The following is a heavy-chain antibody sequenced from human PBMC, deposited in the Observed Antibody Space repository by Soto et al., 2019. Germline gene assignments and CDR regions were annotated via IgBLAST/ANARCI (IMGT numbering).Heavy chain of an antibody. CDR3: ARSSNGPVNGYNPSDY. Sequence: SETLSLTCTVSGGSISSYYWSWIRQPPGKGLEWIGYIYYSGSTNSNPSLKIRVTISVDTSKKKFSLKLSSVTAADTAMYYCARSSNGPVNGYNPSDYWGQGTLVTVSS. D-gene: IGHD5-12*01. V-gene: IGHV4-59*01. CDR2: IYYSGST. J-gene: IGHJ4*02. CDR1: GGSISSYY.